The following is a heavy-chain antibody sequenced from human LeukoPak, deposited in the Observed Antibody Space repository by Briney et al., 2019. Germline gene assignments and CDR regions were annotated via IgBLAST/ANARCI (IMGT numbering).Heavy chain of an antibody. Sequence: GGSLRLSCAASGFTFSSYAMSWVRQAPGKGLEWVSLISGGITYYTDPVKGRFTISRDNSKNTLYLQMNSLRAEDTAVYYCASRKIFCGGDCYSGYFDYWGQGTLVTASS. J-gene: IGHJ4*02. CDR3: ASRKIFCGGDCYSGYFDY. CDR1: GFTFSSYA. CDR2: ISGGIT. D-gene: IGHD2-21*02. V-gene: IGHV3-23*01.